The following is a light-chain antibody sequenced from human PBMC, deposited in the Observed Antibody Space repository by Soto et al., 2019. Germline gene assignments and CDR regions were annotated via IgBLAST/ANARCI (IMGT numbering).Light chain of an antibody. Sequence: DIVMTQSPLSLPVTPGEPASISYRSSRSLLDSNGNNYLDWYLQKPGQSPQLLIYLGSNRASVVPDRVTCSGSGTDIALKISRVEAEDVGVYYCMQALQTPITFGPGTKVDIK. CDR2: LGS. J-gene: IGKJ3*01. V-gene: IGKV2-28*01. CDR1: RSLLDSNGNNY. CDR3: MQALQTPIT.